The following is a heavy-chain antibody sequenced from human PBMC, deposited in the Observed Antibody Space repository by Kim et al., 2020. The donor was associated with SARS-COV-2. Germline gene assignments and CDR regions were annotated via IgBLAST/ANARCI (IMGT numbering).Heavy chain of an antibody. CDR2: IYNSGST. D-gene: IGHD3-16*01. V-gene: IGHV4-59*01. Sequence: SETLSLTCTVSGGSISTYYWSWIRQPPGKGLEWIGYIYNSGSTNYNPSLKSRVTISVDTSKNQFSLKLSSVTAADTAVYYCARDARYWGWFDPWGQGTLVTVSS. J-gene: IGHJ5*02. CDR3: ARDARYWGWFDP. CDR1: GGSISTYY.